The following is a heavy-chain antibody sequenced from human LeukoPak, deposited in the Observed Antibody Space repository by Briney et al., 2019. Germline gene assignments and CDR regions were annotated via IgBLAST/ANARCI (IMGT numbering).Heavy chain of an antibody. Sequence: PGGSLRLSCAASGFTLSSYAMHWVRQAPGKGLEYVSAISSNGGSTYYANSVKGRFTISRDNSKNTLYLQMGSLRAEDMAVYYCARGAVAGTGTPYYFDYWGQGTLVTVSS. CDR3: ARGAVAGTGTPYYFDY. D-gene: IGHD6-19*01. CDR2: ISSNGGST. V-gene: IGHV3-64*01. J-gene: IGHJ4*02. CDR1: GFTLSSYA.